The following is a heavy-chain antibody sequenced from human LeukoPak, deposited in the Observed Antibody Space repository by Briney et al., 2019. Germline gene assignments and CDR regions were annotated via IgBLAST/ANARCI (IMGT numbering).Heavy chain of an antibody. V-gene: IGHV4-59*08. CDR2: IYYSGST. D-gene: IGHD1-1*01. Sequence: SETLSLTCTVSGGSISSYYWSWIRQPPGKGLEWLGYIYYSGSTNYNPSLKSRVTISVDTSKNQFSLKLSSVTAADTAVYYCARLFNRAVLDHYYYMDVWGKGTTVTISS. CDR3: ARLFNRAVLDHYYYMDV. CDR1: GGSISSYY. J-gene: IGHJ6*03.